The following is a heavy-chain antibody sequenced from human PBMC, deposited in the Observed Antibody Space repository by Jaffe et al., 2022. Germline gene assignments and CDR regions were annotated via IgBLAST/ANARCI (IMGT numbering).Heavy chain of an antibody. CDR3: AMLGYCSSTSCYAGQSAFDI. CDR2: IYYSGST. J-gene: IGHJ3*02. Sequence: QVQLQESGPGLVKPSETLSLTCTVSGGSISSYYWSWIRQPPGKGLEWIGYIYYSGSTNYNPSLKSRVTISVDTSKNQFSLKLSSVTAADTAVYYCAMLGYCSSTSCYAGQSAFDIWGQGTMVTVSS. D-gene: IGHD2-2*01. CDR1: GGSISSYY. V-gene: IGHV4-59*01.